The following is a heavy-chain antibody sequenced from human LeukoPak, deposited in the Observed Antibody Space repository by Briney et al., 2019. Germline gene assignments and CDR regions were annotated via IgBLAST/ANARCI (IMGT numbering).Heavy chain of an antibody. CDR1: GGSISSGGYY. V-gene: IGHV4-31*03. CDR3: ARDYYGSGSYSVWFDP. D-gene: IGHD3-10*01. Sequence: TLSLTCTVSGGSISSGGYYWSWIRQHPGKGLEWIGYIYYSGSTYYNPSLKSRVTISVDTSKNQFSLKLSSVTAADTAAYYCARDYYGSGSYSVWFDPWGQGTLVTVSS. J-gene: IGHJ5*02. CDR2: IYYSGST.